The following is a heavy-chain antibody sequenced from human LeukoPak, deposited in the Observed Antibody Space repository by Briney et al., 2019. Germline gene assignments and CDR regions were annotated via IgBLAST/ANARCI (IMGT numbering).Heavy chain of an antibody. CDR1: GFTFSDYY. CDR3: ARGITMIVVVITRYFDY. CDR2: ISSSGSTI. Sequence: GSLRLSCAASGFTFSDYYMSWIRQAPGKGPEWVSYISSSGSTIYYADSVKGRFTISRDNAKNSLYLQMNSLRAEDTAVYYCARGITMIVVVITRYFDYWGQGTLVTVSS. J-gene: IGHJ4*02. V-gene: IGHV3-11*01. D-gene: IGHD3-22*01.